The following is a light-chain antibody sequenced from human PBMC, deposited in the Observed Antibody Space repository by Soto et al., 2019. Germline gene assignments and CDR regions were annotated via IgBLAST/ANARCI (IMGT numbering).Light chain of an antibody. CDR1: QDINSN. CDR3: QQYNNCPRT. V-gene: IGKV3-15*01. CDR2: VVS. J-gene: IGKJ1*01. Sequence: EIVMTQSPATLSVSPGDRATLSCRASQDINSNLDWYQQKPGKAPKLLIYVVSKWAAGVPSRFSGSGSGTDFTLTISSLQPEDIAVYFCQQYNNCPRTFGRGTRVEVK.